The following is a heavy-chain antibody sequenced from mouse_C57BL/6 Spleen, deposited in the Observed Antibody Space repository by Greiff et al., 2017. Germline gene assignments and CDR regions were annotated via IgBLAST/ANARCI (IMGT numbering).Heavy chain of an antibody. CDR3: ARDDYDEEGYAMDY. CDR1: GYSITSGYY. V-gene: IGHV3-6*01. CDR2: ISYDGSN. J-gene: IGHJ4*01. D-gene: IGHD2-4*01. Sequence: EVKLQESGPGLVKPSQSLSLTCSVTGYSITSGYYWNWIRQFPGNKLEWMGYISYDGSNNYNPSLKNRISITRDTSKNQFFLKLNSVTTEDTATYYCARDDYDEEGYAMDYWGQGTSVTVSS.